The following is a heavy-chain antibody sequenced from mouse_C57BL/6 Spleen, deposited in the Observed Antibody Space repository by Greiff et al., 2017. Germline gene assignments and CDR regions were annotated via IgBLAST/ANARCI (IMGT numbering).Heavy chain of an antibody. CDR1: GYTFTDYY. V-gene: IGHV1-26*01. Sequence: VQLQQSGPELVKPGASVKISCKASGYTFTDYYMNWVKQSHGKSLEWIGDINPNNGGTSYNQKFKGKATLTVDKSSSTAYMKLRSLTSEDSAVYYCAREGGYYLAYWGQGTTLTVSA. CDR3: AREGGYYLAY. CDR2: INPNNGGT. J-gene: IGHJ2*01.